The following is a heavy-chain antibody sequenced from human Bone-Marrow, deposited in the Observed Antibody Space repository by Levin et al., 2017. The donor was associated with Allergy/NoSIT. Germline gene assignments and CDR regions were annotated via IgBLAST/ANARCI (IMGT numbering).Heavy chain of an antibody. CDR1: GDTFNNYV. J-gene: IGHJ6*02. Sequence: GASVKVSCKASGDTFNNYVMKWVRQAPGQGLEWMGVIIPNFGTPKYAPKFQGRVTITADASTSTVYMELSRMRADDTAIYYGERPPRGAGWNGMNVWGQGTTVIVSS. D-gene: IGHD3-10*01. V-gene: IGHV1-69*13. CDR2: IIPNFGTP. CDR3: ERPPRGAGWNGMNV.